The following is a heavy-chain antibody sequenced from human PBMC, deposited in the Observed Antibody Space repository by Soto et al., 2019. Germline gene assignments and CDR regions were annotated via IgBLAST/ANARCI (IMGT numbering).Heavy chain of an antibody. J-gene: IGHJ6*02. CDR1: GGCLSDYY. CDR3: ARGRLEWLLLGYGVDV. D-gene: IGHD3-3*01. CDR2: INHSGIT. V-gene: IGHV4-34*01. Sequence: EILSLSCAPSGGCLSDYYGTWIRQSPGKGLEWIGEINHSGITYYNLSLKSRVTISVDTSKNEFSLKLRSVTAADTAMYYCARGRLEWLLLGYGVDVWGQGTMVTVSS.